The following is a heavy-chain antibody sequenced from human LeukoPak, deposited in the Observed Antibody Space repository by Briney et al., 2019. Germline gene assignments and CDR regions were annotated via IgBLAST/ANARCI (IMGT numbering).Heavy chain of an antibody. CDR1: GFTFSDYY. CDR3: ARPSQLELRPDPLDY. J-gene: IGHJ4*02. Sequence: GGSLRLSCAASGFTFSDYYMSWIRQAPGKGLEWVSYISSSGSTIYYADSVKGRFTISRDNAKNSLYLQMNSLRAEDTAVYYCARPSQLELRPDPLDYWGQGTLVTVSS. D-gene: IGHD1-7*01. V-gene: IGHV3-11*01. CDR2: ISSSGSTI.